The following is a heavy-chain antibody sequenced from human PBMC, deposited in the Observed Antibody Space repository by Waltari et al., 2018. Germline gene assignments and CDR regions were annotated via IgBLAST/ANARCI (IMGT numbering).Heavy chain of an antibody. CDR1: GFTFSSYA. J-gene: IGHJ3*02. Sequence: EVQLLESGGGLVQPGGSLRLSCAASGFTFSSYAMSWVRQAPGKGLEWVSAISGSGGSTYYADSVKGLFTISRDNSKNTLYLQMNSLRAEDTAVYYCAKDKGWYYYEGADAFDIWGQGTMVTVSS. D-gene: IGHD3-22*01. CDR2: ISGSGGST. CDR3: AKDKGWYYYEGADAFDI. V-gene: IGHV3-23*01.